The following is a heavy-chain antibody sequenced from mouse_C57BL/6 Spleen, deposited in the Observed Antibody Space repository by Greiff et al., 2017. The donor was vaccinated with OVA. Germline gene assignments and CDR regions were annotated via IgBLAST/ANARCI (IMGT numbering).Heavy chain of an antibody. V-gene: IGHV1-55*01. J-gene: IGHJ4*01. CDR1: GYTFTSYW. CDR2: IYPGSGST. D-gene: IGHD2-4*01. Sequence: QLQQPGAELVKPGASVKMSCKASGYTFTSYWITWVKQRPGQGLEWIGDIYPGSGSTNYNEKFKSKATLTVDTSSSTAYMQLSSLTSEDSAVYYCARGNDYDLYAMDYWGQGTSVTVSS. CDR3: ARGNDYDLYAMDY.